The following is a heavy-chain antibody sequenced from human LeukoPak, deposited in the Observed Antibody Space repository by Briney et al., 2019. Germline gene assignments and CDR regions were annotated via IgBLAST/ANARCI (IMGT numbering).Heavy chain of an antibody. J-gene: IGHJ4*02. CDR2: IYYTGAT. CDR1: GGSIRNYY. Sequence: SETLSLTCTVSGGSIRNYYWSWIRLPPGKGLEGIGYIYYTGATNYSPSLKSRVTISLDTSKNQFSLRLSSVTAADAAVYYCARAGYSYGTGYYFDYWGQGALVTVSS. D-gene: IGHD5-18*01. V-gene: IGHV4-59*01. CDR3: ARAGYSYGTGYYFDY.